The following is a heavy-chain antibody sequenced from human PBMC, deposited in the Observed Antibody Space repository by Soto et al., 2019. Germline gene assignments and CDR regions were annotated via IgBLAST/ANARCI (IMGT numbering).Heavy chain of an antibody. Sequence: QVQLVESGGGVVQPGRSLRLSCAASGFTLSNYAMHWVRQAPGKGLEWVALISYDGSNKYYADSVKGRFTISRDNSKNTRYLQMNRLRAEDTAVYSWAGGGYCISTSCYLNWFDPWGQGTLVTVSS. D-gene: IGHD2-2*01. CDR3: AGGGYCISTSCYLNWFDP. J-gene: IGHJ5*02. CDR1: GFTLSNYA. V-gene: IGHV3-30-3*01. CDR2: ISYDGSNK.